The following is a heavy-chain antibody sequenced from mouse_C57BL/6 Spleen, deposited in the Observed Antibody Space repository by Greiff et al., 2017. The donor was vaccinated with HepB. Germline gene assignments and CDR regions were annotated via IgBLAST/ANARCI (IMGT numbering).Heavy chain of an antibody. Sequence: VQLQQSGPELVKPGASVKISCKASGYAFSSSWMNWVKQRPGKGLEWIGRIYPGDGDTNYNGKFKGKATLTADKSSSTAYMQLSSLTSEDSAVYFCARRDALGDFDYWGQGTTLTVSS. CDR3: ARRDALGDFDY. CDR1: GYAFSSSW. D-gene: IGHD4-1*01. J-gene: IGHJ2*01. CDR2: IYPGDGDT. V-gene: IGHV1-82*01.